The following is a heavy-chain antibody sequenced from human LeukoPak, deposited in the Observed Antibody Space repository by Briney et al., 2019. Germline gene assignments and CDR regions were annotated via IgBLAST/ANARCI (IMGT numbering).Heavy chain of an antibody. Sequence: GGSLRLSCAASGFTFSSYGMHWVRPAPGKGLEWVAVIWYDGSNKYYADSVKGRFTISRDNSKNTLYLQMNSLRAEDTAVYYCARAHYDFWSGYPGYYYYYMDVWGKGTTVTVSS. CDR2: IWYDGSNK. J-gene: IGHJ6*03. V-gene: IGHV3-33*01. CDR3: ARAHYDFWSGYPGYYYYYMDV. D-gene: IGHD3-3*01. CDR1: GFTFSSYG.